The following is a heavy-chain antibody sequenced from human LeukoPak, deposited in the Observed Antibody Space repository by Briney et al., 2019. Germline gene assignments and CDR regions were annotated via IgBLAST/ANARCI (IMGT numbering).Heavy chain of an antibody. Sequence: PSETLSLTCTVSGGSISSSSYSWGWIRQPPGKGLEWIGSIYYTGGTNYNPSLKSRVTISVDTSKNQFSLKLSSVTAADTAVYYCARVPVNIWENWFDPWGQGTLVTVSS. D-gene: IGHD1-26*01. V-gene: IGHV4-39*07. J-gene: IGHJ5*02. CDR3: ARVPVNIWENWFDP. CDR1: GGSISSSSYS. CDR2: IYYTGGT.